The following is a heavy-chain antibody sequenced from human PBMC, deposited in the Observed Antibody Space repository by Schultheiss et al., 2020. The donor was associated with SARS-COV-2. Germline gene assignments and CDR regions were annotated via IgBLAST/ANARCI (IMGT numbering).Heavy chain of an antibody. V-gene: IGHV4-39*02. D-gene: IGHD2-21*01. CDR3: ARDSLCGGDCYSL. CDR2: IYYSGST. J-gene: IGHJ4*02. CDR1: GGSISSSSYY. Sequence: SETLSLTCTVSGGSISSSSYYWGWIRQPPGKGLEWIGSIYYSGSTYYNPSLKSRVTISVDTSKNQFSLKLSSVTAADTAVYYCARDSLCGGDCYSLWGQGTLVTVSS.